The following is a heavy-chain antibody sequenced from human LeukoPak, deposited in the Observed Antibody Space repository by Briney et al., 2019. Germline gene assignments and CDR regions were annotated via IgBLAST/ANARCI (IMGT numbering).Heavy chain of an antibody. Sequence: ASVKVSCKASGYTFTSYGISWVRQAPGQGLEWMGWISAYNGNTNYAQKLQGRVTMTTDTSTSTAYMELRSRRSDDTAVYYCARHPDYGDYEGLIDYWGQGTLVTVSS. J-gene: IGHJ4*02. CDR2: ISAYNGNT. CDR1: GYTFTSYG. V-gene: IGHV1-18*01. D-gene: IGHD4-17*01. CDR3: ARHPDYGDYEGLIDY.